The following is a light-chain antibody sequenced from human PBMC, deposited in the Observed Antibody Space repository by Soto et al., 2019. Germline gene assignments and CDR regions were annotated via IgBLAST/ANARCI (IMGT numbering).Light chain of an antibody. V-gene: IGKV3-11*01. Sequence: EIVLTQSPATLSLSPGERATLSCRASQSVPSYLAWYQQKPGQAPRLLIYGASNRATGIPARFSGSGSGTHFTLTISSLEPEDSAVYYCQQCGNWPPLYTFGQGTKLEIK. CDR1: QSVPSY. CDR3: QQCGNWPPLYT. CDR2: GAS. J-gene: IGKJ2*01.